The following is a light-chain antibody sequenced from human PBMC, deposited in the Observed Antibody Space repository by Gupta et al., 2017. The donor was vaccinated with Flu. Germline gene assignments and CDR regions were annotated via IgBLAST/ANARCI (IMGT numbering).Light chain of an antibody. CDR3: QQYASSGYT. V-gene: IGKV3-20*01. J-gene: IGKJ2*01. CDR1: QSVSSSY. CDR2: GAS. Sequence: EIVLTQSPATLSLSPGERATLSCRASQSVSSSYLAWYQQKPGQAPRLLIYGASSRATGIPDTFSGSGSRTDFTLTISRMEPEDFAVYYCQQYASSGYTFGQGTKLEIK.